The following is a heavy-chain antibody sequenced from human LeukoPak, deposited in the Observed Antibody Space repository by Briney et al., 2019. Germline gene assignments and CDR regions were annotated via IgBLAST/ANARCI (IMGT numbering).Heavy chain of an antibody. V-gene: IGHV4-61*01. CDR1: GGSISSSSYY. Sequence: SETLSLTCTVSGGSISSSSYYWSWIRQPPGKGLEWIGYIYYSGSTNYNPSLKSRVTISVDTSKNQFSLKLSSVTAADTAVYYCAREGGGSGSYYRPFDYWGQGTLVTVSS. J-gene: IGHJ4*02. CDR3: AREGGGSGSYYRPFDY. D-gene: IGHD3-10*01. CDR2: IYYSGST.